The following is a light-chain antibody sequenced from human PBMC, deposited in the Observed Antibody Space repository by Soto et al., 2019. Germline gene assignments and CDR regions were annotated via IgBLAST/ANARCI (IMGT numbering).Light chain of an antibody. CDR1: QGIKND. CDR2: AVS. CDR3: QQVNSYPQT. J-gene: IGKJ5*01. Sequence: GDGVTITCRASQGIKNDLAWYQQKPGKAPKRLIYAVSSLQSGVPSRFSGSGSGTDFTLTISSLQPVDVATYYCQQVNSYPQTFGQGARLAIK. V-gene: IGKV1-27*01.